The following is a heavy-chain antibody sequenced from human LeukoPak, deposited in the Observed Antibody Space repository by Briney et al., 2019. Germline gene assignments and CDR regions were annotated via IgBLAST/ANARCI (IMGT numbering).Heavy chain of an antibody. CDR3: ARDREVTKGNWFGP. Sequence: PGGSLRLSCVGSGFRFGRYGMHWVRQTPGKGLEWVAMIWYDGSKKNYADSVKGRFTMSRDNSKNTVYLEMNSLRVEDTAVYYCARDREVTKGNWFGPWGQGTLVIVSS. CDR2: IWYDGSKK. D-gene: IGHD4-17*01. J-gene: IGHJ5*02. V-gene: IGHV3-33*01. CDR1: GFRFGRYG.